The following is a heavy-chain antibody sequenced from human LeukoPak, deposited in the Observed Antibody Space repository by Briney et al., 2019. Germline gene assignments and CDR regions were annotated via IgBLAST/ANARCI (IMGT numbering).Heavy chain of an antibody. D-gene: IGHD6-13*01. CDR3: ARDMPQHLKRCDY. V-gene: IGHV1-18*01. Sequence: ASVKVSCKASGYNFDKFGIAWVRQAPGQEWMGWINTHNGNTKYAQQYQGRVTMTTDTSTSTVYMELRSLRSDDTAVYFCARDMPQHLKRCDYWGQGTQVTVSS. J-gene: IGHJ4*02. CDR2: INTHNGNT. CDR1: GYNFDKFG.